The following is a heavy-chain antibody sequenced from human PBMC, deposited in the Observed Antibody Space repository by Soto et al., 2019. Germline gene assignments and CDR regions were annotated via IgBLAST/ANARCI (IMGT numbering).Heavy chain of an antibody. Sequence: VQLVESGGGLAQPGGSLRLSCAASGFTFSSYSMNWVRQAPGQGLEWVSYISSSSTTIYYADSVKGRFTISRDNAKNSLYLQMNSLRDEDTAVYYCAKDRDEWFGESTPRDFDYWGQGTLVTVSS. V-gene: IGHV3-48*02. J-gene: IGHJ4*02. CDR2: ISSSSTTI. D-gene: IGHD3-10*01. CDR3: AKDRDEWFGESTPRDFDY. CDR1: GFTFSSYS.